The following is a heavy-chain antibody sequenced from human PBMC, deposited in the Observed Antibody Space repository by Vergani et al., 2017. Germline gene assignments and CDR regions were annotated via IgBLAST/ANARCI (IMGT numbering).Heavy chain of an antibody. CDR1: GFTFSSYA. J-gene: IGHJ3*02. V-gene: IGHV3-23*01. D-gene: IGHD1-26*01. CDR3: AKDLGMYSGSYRGLAFDI. Sequence: EVQLLESGGGLVQPGGSLRLSCAASGFTFSSYAMSWVRQAPGKGLEWVSAISCSGGSTYYADSVKGRFTISRDNSKNTLYLQMNSLRAEDTAVYYCAKDLGMYSGSYRGLAFDIWGQGTMVTVSS. CDR2: ISCSGGST.